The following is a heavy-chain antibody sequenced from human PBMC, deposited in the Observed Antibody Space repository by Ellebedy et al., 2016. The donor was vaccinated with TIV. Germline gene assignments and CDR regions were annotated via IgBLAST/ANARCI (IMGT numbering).Heavy chain of an antibody. J-gene: IGHJ6*02. V-gene: IGHV3-48*01. D-gene: IGHD3-10*01. Sequence: GESLKIFCAASGFTLSYYTLNWVRQAPGKGLEWLAYISTGTGRSTIYYADSVKGRFTISRDDAKNSVFLQMDSLRGEDTAVYYCARDRRAFRASMDVWGQGTTVTVSS. CDR1: GFTLSYYT. CDR2: ISTGTGRSTI. CDR3: ARDRRAFRASMDV.